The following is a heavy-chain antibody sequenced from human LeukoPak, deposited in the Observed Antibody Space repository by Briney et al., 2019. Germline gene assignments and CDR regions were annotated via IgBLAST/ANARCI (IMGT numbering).Heavy chain of an antibody. CDR2: IYYSGST. J-gene: IGHJ4*02. CDR3: ASDSAHYFDY. V-gene: IGHV4-39*07. CDR1: GGSISSSSYY. Sequence: TASETLSLTCTVSGGSISSSSYYWGWIRQPPGKGLEWIGSIYYSGSTYYNPSLKSRVTISVDTSKNQFSLKLSSMTAADTAVYYCASDSAHYFDYWGQGTLVIVSS.